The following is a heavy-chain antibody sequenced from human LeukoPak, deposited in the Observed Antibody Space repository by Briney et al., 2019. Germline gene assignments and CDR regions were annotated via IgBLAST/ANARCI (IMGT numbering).Heavy chain of an antibody. CDR3: ARDAPYCSGGSCYRYYYYMDV. D-gene: IGHD2-15*01. CDR2: IYYSGST. J-gene: IGHJ6*03. Sequence: SETLSLTCTVSGGSLSSYYWSWIRQPPGKRLEWIGYIYYSGSTNYNPSLKSRVTISVDTSKNQFSLKLSSVTAADTAVYYCARDAPYCSGGSCYRYYYYMDVWGKGTTVTVSS. V-gene: IGHV4-59*13. CDR1: GGSLSSYY.